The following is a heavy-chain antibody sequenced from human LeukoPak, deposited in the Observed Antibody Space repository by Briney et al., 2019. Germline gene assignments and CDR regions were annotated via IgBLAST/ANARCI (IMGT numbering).Heavy chain of an antibody. CDR1: GGSISSYY. V-gene: IGHV4-59*12. J-gene: IGHJ4*02. D-gene: IGHD6-13*01. Sequence: SETLSLTCTVSGGSISSYYWSWIRQPPGKGLEWIGYIYYSGSTNYNPSLKSRVTISVDTSKNQFSLKLSSVTAADTAVYYCARERSSSWYARPFDYWGQGTLVTVSS. CDR3: ARERSSSWYARPFDY. CDR2: IYYSGST.